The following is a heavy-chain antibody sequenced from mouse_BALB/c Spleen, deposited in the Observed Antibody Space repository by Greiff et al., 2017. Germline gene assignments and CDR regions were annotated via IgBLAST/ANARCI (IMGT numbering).Heavy chain of an antibody. CDR1: GFSLTSYG. Sequence: QVQLKESGPGLVAPSQSLSITCTVSGFSLTSYGVHWVRQPPGKGLEWLGVIWAGGSTNYNSALMSRLSISKDNSKSQVFLKMNSLQTDDTAMYYCASPLITTVVGRGYYAMDYWGQGTSVTGSS. CDR3: ASPLITTVVGRGYYAMDY. J-gene: IGHJ4*01. D-gene: IGHD1-1*01. V-gene: IGHV2-9*02. CDR2: IWAGGST.